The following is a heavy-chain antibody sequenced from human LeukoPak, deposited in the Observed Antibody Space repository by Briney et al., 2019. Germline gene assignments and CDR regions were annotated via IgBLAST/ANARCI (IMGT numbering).Heavy chain of an antibody. V-gene: IGHV3-23*01. CDR2: ISGSGGST. D-gene: IGHD3-10*01. CDR3: AKDPRVWFGELLNLYFDY. Sequence: GGSLRLSCAASGFTFSSYAMSWVRQAPGKGPEWVSAISGSGGSTYYADSVKGRFTISRDNSKNTLYLQMNSLRAEDTAVYYCAKDPRVWFGELLNLYFDYWGQGTLVTVSS. CDR1: GFTFSSYA. J-gene: IGHJ4*02.